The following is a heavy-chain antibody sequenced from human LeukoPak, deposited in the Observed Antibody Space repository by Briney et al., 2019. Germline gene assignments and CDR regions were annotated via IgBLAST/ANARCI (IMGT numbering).Heavy chain of an antibody. CDR3: ARTESRTYYYASSGYYSVY. Sequence: GASVKVSCKASGYTFTGYYMHWVRQAPGQGLEWMGWINTNTGNPTYAQGFTGRFVFSLDTSVSTAYLQISSLKAEDTAVYYCARTESRTYYYASSGYYSVYWGQGTLVTVSS. V-gene: IGHV7-4-1*02. D-gene: IGHD3-22*01. J-gene: IGHJ4*02. CDR2: INTNTGNP. CDR1: GYTFTGYY.